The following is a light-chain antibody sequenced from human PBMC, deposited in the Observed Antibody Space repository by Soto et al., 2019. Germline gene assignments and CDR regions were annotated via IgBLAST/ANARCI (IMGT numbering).Light chain of an antibody. CDR3: LQYDSYPWT. J-gene: IGKJ1*01. CDR1: QSIRYW. Sequence: IQMTPSPSTFSASVGDIATITCQASQSIRYWVAWFQQKAGKAPKLLIYEASRLESGVPSRISGSGSGTEFTLYISSLQPEDFGTYYCLQYDSYPWTFGQGAKVDI. V-gene: IGKV1-5*03. CDR2: EAS.